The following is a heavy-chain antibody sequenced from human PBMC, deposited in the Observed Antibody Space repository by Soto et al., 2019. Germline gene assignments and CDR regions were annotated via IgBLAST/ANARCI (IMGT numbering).Heavy chain of an antibody. J-gene: IGHJ4*02. D-gene: IGHD6-19*01. V-gene: IGHV4-59*12. CDR1: GGSMSNIY. CDR2: VYYSGTT. CDR3: ARGGWSMDS. Sequence: PSETLSLTCTVSGGSMSNIYWTWIRQSPEKGLEWIGYVYYSGTTYYNPSLKSRITISVDLSKNQFSLKVISMTAADTAVYYCARGGWSMDSWGQGTLVTVSS.